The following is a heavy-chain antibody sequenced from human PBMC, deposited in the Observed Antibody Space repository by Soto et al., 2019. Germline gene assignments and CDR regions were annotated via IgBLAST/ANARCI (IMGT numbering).Heavy chain of an antibody. J-gene: IGHJ5*02. V-gene: IGHV4-31*03. CDR2: ISYRGNT. CDR3: ARMSATGTRWFDP. CDR1: GGSFSSGGYH. Sequence: SETLSLTCTVSGGSFSSGGYHWSWIRQYPGKGLEWIGSISYRGNTYYNSSLKSRLSMSVDTSKNQFYMNLTSVTATDTAVYFCARMSATGTRWFDPRGQGTQVTASS. D-gene: IGHD6-13*01.